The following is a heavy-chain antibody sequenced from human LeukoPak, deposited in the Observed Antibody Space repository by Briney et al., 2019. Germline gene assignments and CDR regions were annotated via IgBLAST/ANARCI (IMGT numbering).Heavy chain of an antibody. Sequence: GGSLRLSCAASGFTLSSYAMSWVRQAPGKGLEWVSAISGSGGSTYYADSVKGRFTISRDNSKNTLYLQMNSLRAEDTAVYYCAKERYSYGYWRYFDYWGQGTLVTVSS. J-gene: IGHJ4*02. V-gene: IGHV3-23*01. CDR1: GFTLSSYA. CDR3: AKERYSYGYWRYFDY. CDR2: ISGSGGST. D-gene: IGHD5-18*01.